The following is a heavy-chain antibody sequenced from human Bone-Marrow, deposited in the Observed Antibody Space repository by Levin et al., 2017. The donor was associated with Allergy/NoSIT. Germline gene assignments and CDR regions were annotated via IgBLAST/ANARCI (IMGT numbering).Heavy chain of an antibody. V-gene: IGHV3-23*01. J-gene: IGHJ3*01. CDR3: AKSVQTVVVNDAFHV. Sequence: GESLKISCLASGFNFSNYALSWVRHVPGKGLEWVSSLSANGAYTYYAESVKGRFTVSRDNSKNSLYLQMNRLSAEDSALYYCAKSVQTVVVNDAFHVWGQGTLVTVSS. D-gene: IGHD2-15*01. CDR1: GFNFSNYA. CDR2: LSANGAYT.